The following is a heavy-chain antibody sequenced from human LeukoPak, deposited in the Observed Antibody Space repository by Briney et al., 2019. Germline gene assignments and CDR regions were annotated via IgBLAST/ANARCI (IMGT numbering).Heavy chain of an antibody. J-gene: IGHJ4*02. CDR2: ISYDGSNK. Sequence: GRSLRLSCAASGFTFSSYGMHWVRQAPGKGLEWVAVISYDGSNKYYADSVKGRFTISRDNPKNTLYLQMNSLRAEDTAVYYCAKGGGGGNPFDYWGQGTLVTVSS. CDR3: AKGGGGGNPFDY. V-gene: IGHV3-30*18. CDR1: GFTFSSYG. D-gene: IGHD4-23*01.